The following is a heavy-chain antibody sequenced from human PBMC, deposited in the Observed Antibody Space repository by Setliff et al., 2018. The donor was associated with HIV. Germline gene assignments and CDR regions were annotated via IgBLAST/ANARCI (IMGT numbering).Heavy chain of an antibody. CDR3: ATGYFYDSSGYKH. Sequence: GGSLRLSCADSGFTFTTYSMNWVRQAPGKGLEWVSSISSSSTYIDYADSVKGRFTISRDNAKNSLYLQMNSLRAEDTAVYYCATGYFYDSSGYKHWGQGTLVTVPQ. D-gene: IGHD3-22*01. J-gene: IGHJ4*02. CDR2: ISSSSTYI. CDR1: GFTFTTYS. V-gene: IGHV3-21*01.